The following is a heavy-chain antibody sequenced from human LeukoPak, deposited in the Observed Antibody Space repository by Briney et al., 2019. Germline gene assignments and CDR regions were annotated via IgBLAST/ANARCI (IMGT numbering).Heavy chain of an antibody. CDR1: GGSLSRFY. J-gene: IGHJ6*03. CDR3: ARDSPDGYTSGHYYYYLDV. V-gene: IGHV4-4*07. CDR2: IHSGGTT. Sequence: PSETLSLTCTVSGGSLSRFYWAWIRQPAGRGLEWIGRIHSGGTTNYNPSLEIRLHFSLHTSQNQFSLKLNSVTAADTAVYYCARDSPDGYTSGHYYYYLDVWGKGTTVTVSS. D-gene: IGHD5-18*01.